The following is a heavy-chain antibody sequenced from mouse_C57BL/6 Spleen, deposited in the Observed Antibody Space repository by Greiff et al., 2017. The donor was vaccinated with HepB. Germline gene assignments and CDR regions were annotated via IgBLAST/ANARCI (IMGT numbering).Heavy chain of an antibody. Sequence: EVQLVESGEGLVKPGGSLKLSCAASGFTFSSYAMSWVRQTPEKRLEWVAYISSGGDYIYYADTVKGRFTISRDNARNTLYLQMSSLKSEDTAMYYCTRDRGSDGYYYAMDYWGQGTSVTVSS. CDR2: ISSGGDYI. V-gene: IGHV5-9-1*02. J-gene: IGHJ4*01. CDR3: TRDRGSDGYYYAMDY. D-gene: IGHD2-3*01. CDR1: GFTFSSYA.